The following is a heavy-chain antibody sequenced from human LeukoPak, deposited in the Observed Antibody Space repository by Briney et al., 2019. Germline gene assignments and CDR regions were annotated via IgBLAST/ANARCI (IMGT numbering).Heavy chain of an antibody. CDR1: GFTFSDYA. Sequence: GGSLRLSCTASGFTFSDYAVTWVRQAPGKGLEWVGFIIDKANGGTADYAASVKGRFTISRDDSKTIAYLQMDSLKTEDTAVYYCSRAYSTGWLGINDYWGQGALVTVSS. V-gene: IGHV3-49*04. CDR3: SRAYSTGWLGINDY. CDR2: IIDKANGGTA. D-gene: IGHD6-19*01. J-gene: IGHJ4*02.